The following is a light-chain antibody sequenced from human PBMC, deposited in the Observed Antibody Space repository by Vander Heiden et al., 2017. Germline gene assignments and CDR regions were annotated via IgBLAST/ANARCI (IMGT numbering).Light chain of an antibody. CDR2: LGS. CDR3: MQAQQTPRT. J-gene: IGKJ1*01. CDR1: QSLLDSNGKNY. V-gene: IGKV2-28*01. Sequence: DIVMTQSPLSLPVTPGVSASISCRSSQSLLDSNGKNYLDWYLVKPGQSPQLLIYLGSNRASGVPDRFGGSGSGTDFTLKISRVEADDVGLYYCMQAQQTPRTFGQGTKVEIK.